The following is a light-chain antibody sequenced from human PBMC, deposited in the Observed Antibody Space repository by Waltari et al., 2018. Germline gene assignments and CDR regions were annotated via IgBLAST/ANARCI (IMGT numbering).Light chain of an antibody. V-gene: IGLV2-14*03. Sequence: QSALTQPASVSGSPGQSITLPCNGPSSDLGHYNYVSWYQQYPGKAPKLMIDNVSDRPSGISNRFSGSKSGNTASLTISGLQAEDEADYYCSSYTTSSTWVFGGGTKLTVL. CDR1: SSDLGHYNY. CDR2: NVS. J-gene: IGLJ3*02. CDR3: SSYTTSSTWV.